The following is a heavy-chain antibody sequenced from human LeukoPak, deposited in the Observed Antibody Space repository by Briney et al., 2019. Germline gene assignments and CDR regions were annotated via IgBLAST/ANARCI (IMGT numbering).Heavy chain of an antibody. Sequence: SETLSLTCTVSGDSIGNSNYYWAWVRQPPGKGLEWLGTIFYSGSTYYNPSLKSRVTISVDTSKNQFSLNLHSVTAADTATYYCARRGITYSSSFFAYWGQGTLGTASS. D-gene: IGHD6-13*01. CDR2: IFYSGST. V-gene: IGHV4-39*01. CDR3: ARRGITYSSSFFAY. J-gene: IGHJ4*02. CDR1: GDSIGNSNYY.